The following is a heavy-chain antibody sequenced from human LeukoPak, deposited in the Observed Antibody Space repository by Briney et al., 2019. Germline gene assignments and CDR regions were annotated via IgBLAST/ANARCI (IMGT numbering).Heavy chain of an antibody. J-gene: IGHJ4*02. CDR2: ISDSGHSA. CDR1: GFTFSTYG. CDR3: AKNQMTSVAILDY. Sequence: GATLRLSWAASGFTFSTYGMNWVRQAPAKGLEWVSGISDSGHSANYADSVKGRFTISRDNSKNMLYLQMNSLRAEDTAVYYCAKNQMTSVAILDYWGQGTLVTVSS. V-gene: IGHV3-23*01. D-gene: IGHD4-23*01.